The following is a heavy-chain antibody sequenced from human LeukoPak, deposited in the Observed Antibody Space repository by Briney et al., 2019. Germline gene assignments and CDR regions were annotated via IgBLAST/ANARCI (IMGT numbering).Heavy chain of an antibody. V-gene: IGHV3-74*01. CDR3: ARSGWLAWFDP. D-gene: IGHD6-19*01. J-gene: IGHJ5*02. CDR1: GFTFSSYW. Sequence: GGSLRLSCAASGFTFSSYWMHWVRQAPGKGLVWVSRINSDGSSTSYADSVKGRFTISRDNAKNTLYLQMNSLGAEDTAVYYCARSGWLAWFDPWGQGTLVTVSS. CDR2: INSDGSST.